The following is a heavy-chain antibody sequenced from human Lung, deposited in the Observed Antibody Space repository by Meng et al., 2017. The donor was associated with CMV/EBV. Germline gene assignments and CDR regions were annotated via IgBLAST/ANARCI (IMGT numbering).Heavy chain of an antibody. CDR1: GGSMSSGNYY. Sequence: QVPAQESGPGLVEPSQTLSLPCPVSGGSMSSGNYYWSWIRQPPGKGLEWIGYIHHSGSAYYNPSLKSRVSISVDKSKNQFSLNLNSMTAADTAVYYCASFDHIPRRNYFDYWDQGTLVTVSS. CDR3: ASFDHIPRRNYFDY. D-gene: IGHD2-21*01. CDR2: IHHSGSA. J-gene: IGHJ4*02. V-gene: IGHV4-30-4*01.